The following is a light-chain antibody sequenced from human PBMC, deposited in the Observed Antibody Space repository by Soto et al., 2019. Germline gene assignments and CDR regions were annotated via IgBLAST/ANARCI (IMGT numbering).Light chain of an antibody. Sequence: EIVMTQSPATLSVSPGERATLSCRASQSVSSYLAWYQQKPGQAPRLLIYDASNRATGIPDRFSGSGSGTDFTLTISRLEPEDFAVYYCQQYGSSPLTFGGGTKV. CDR3: QQYGSSPLT. V-gene: IGKV3-20*01. J-gene: IGKJ4*01. CDR2: DAS. CDR1: QSVSSY.